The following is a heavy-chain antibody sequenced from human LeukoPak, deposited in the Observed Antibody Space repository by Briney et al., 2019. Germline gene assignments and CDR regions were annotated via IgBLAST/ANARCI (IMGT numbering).Heavy chain of an antibody. CDR2: IYHSGST. CDR3: ARGRRYCSSTSCSYYYYYMDV. CDR1: GGSISSSNW. V-gene: IGHV4-4*02. Sequence: SGTLSLTCAVSGGSISSSNWWSWVRQPPGKGLEWIGEIYHSGSTNYNPSLKSRVTISVDKSKNQFSLKLSSVTAADTAVYYCARGRRYCSSTSCSYYYYYMDVWGKGTTVTVSS. J-gene: IGHJ6*03. D-gene: IGHD2-2*01.